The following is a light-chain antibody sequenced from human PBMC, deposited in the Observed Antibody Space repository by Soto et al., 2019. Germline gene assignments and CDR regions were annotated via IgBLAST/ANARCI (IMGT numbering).Light chain of an antibody. Sequence: EIVMTQSPATLSLSPGERATLSCRASQSVGRDLAWYQQKLGQAPRLLIYDSSTRATAIPARFSGSGSGTEFTLTISSLQSEDFALYYCQQSNDSPWTFGQGTKVEIK. CDR2: DSS. V-gene: IGKV3-15*01. CDR1: QSVGRD. CDR3: QQSNDSPWT. J-gene: IGKJ1*01.